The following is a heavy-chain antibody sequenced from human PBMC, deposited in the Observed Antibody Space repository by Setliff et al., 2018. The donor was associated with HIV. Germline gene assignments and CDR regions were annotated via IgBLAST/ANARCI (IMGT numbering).Heavy chain of an antibody. J-gene: IGHJ3*02. Sequence: GESLKISCEGSGYSFTSYWIAWVRQMPGKGLEWLGIIYPGDPDTRYSPSFQGQVTISADKSIRNAYLQWSSLKASDTAMYYWARLGSHCSGGSCYRDVFDIWGQGTMVTVSS. CDR3: ARLGSHCSGGSCYRDVFDI. CDR2: IYPGDPDT. D-gene: IGHD2-15*01. CDR1: GYSFTSYW. V-gene: IGHV5-51*01.